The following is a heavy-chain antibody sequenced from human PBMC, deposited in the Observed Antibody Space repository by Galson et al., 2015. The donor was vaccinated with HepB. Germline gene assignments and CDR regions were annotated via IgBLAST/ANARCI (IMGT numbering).Heavy chain of an antibody. J-gene: IGHJ4*02. CDR2: IKQDASEK. D-gene: IGHD3-16*01. Sequence: SLRLSCAASGFTFSYYQMSWVRQAPGKGLEWVASIKQDASEKYYVDSVKGRFIISRDNAKNSLFLQMNSLRAEDTAVYYCLNVVGAYFFESWGQGTLVTVSS. CDR1: GFTFSYYQ. V-gene: IGHV3-7*01. CDR3: LNVVGAYFFES.